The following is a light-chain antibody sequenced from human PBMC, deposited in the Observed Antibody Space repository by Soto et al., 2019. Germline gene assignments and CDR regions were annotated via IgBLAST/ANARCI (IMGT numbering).Light chain of an antibody. Sequence: EIVMTQSPATLSVSPGEGATLSCKASQNVYNNLAWYQQRPGQPPRLLIYDASNRATGIPARFSGSGSGTDFTLTISSLEPEDFAVYYCQQRSNWPPALTFGGGTKVEIK. J-gene: IGKJ4*01. CDR1: QNVYNN. V-gene: IGKV3-11*01. CDR3: QQRSNWPPALT. CDR2: DAS.